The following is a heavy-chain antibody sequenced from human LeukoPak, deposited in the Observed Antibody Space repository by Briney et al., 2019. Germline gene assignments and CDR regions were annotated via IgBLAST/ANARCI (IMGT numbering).Heavy chain of an antibody. D-gene: IGHD3-22*01. J-gene: IGHJ5*02. CDR2: ISYDGSNK. CDR3: ARDGPLYYYDSSGYSGWFDP. CDR1: GFTFSSYD. V-gene: IGHV3-30*04. Sequence: PGGSLRLSCAASGFTFSSYDMHWVRQAPGKGLEWVAVISYDGSNKYYADSVKGRFTISRDNSKNTLYLQMNSLRAEDTAVYYCARDGPLYYYDSSGYSGWFDPWGQGTLVTVSS.